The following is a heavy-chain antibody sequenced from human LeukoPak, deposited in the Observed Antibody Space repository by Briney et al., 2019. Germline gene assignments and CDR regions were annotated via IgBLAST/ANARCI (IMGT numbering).Heavy chain of an antibody. Sequence: ASVKVSCKASGYTFTGYYMHWVRQAPGQGLEWMGWINPNSGGTNYAQKFQGRVTMTRDTSTSTVYMELSSLRSEDTAVYYCARVGYYDSSGYTTCFDYWGQGTLVTVSS. V-gene: IGHV1-2*02. CDR2: INPNSGGT. D-gene: IGHD3-22*01. J-gene: IGHJ4*02. CDR1: GYTFTGYY. CDR3: ARVGYYDSSGYTTCFDY.